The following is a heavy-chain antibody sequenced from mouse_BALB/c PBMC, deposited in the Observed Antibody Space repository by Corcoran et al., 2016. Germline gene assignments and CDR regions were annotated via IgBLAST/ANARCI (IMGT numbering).Heavy chain of an antibody. V-gene: IGHV9-3-1*01. CDR1: GYTFTNYG. J-gene: IGHJ4*01. Sequence: QIQLVQSGPELKKPGETVKISCKASGYTFTNYGMNWVKQAPGKGLKWMGWINTYAGEPTYADAFKGRFAFSLETSASTAYLQINNLKNEDTATYFCAREPYAMDYWGQGTSVTVSS. CDR2: INTYAGEP. CDR3: AREPYAMDY.